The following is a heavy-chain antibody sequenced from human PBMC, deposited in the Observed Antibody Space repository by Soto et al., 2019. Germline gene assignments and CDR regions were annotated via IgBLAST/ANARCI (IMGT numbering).Heavy chain of an antibody. Sequence: QVQLVESGGGVVQPGRSLRLSCAASGFTFRTYAMHWVRQAPGKGLEWMAVISYDGSSKTYAASVQGRFTISRDNSENTLYLQMNTLRPEDTAVYYCARRNHYHGGDYFNDAFDMWGQGAMVTVSS. CDR3: ARRNHYHGGDYFNDAFDM. CDR1: GFTFRTYA. J-gene: IGHJ3*02. D-gene: IGHD2-21*01. V-gene: IGHV3-30-3*01. CDR2: ISYDGSSK.